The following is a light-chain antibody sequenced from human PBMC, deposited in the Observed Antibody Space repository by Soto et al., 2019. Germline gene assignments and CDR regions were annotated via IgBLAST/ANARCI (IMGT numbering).Light chain of an antibody. CDR1: QSINTY. CDR3: QQYDSYPLT. Sequence: DIQMTQSPSSLSASVGDRVTITCRASQSINTYLNWYHQRPGKAPKVLIYDVSTLESGVPSRFSGSGSGTEFTLTISSLQPEDFATYYCQQYDSYPLTFGGGTKVDIK. V-gene: IGKV1-39*01. CDR2: DVS. J-gene: IGKJ4*01.